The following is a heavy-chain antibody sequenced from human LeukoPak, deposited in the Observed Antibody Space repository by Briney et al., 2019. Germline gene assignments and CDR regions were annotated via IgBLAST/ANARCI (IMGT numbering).Heavy chain of an antibody. D-gene: IGHD2-8*01. CDR2: ISRSGDSL. Sequence: GGSLRLSCAASGFPFRDYYMTWIRQAPGKGLEWISYISRSGDSLYYADSVEGRFTISRDNAKNSLFLQMNSLRADDTAVYYCARELDETNTRPFGYWGRGTLVTVSS. CDR1: GFPFRDYY. J-gene: IGHJ4*02. V-gene: IGHV3-11*01. CDR3: ARELDETNTRPFGY.